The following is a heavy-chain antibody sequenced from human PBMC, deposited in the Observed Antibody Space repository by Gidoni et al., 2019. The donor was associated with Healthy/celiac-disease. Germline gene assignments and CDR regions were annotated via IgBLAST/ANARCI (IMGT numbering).Heavy chain of an antibody. D-gene: IGHD6-19*01. CDR3: ARKGYSSDQYVRFDP. CDR1: GGTFSSYA. J-gene: IGHJ5*02. Sequence: QVQLVQSGAEGKKPGSSVKLSCKASGGTFSSYAISWVRQVTGQGLEWMGGIIPIFGTANYAQKFQGRVTITAYNSTSTAYRELSSLRSEDTAVYYCARKGYSSDQYVRFDPWGQGTLVTVSS. V-gene: IGHV1-69*06. CDR2: IIPIFGTA.